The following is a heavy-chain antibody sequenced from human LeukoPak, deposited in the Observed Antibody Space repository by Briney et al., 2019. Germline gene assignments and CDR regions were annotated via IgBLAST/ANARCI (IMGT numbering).Heavy chain of an antibody. J-gene: IGHJ4*02. CDR1: GGSISSYY. V-gene: IGHV4-59*01. Sequence: SETLSLTCTVSGGSISSYYWSWIRQPPGKGLEWIGYIYYSGSTNYNPSLKSRVTISVDTSKNQFSLKLSSVTAADTAVYYCARGGYSYGHHSKFEYWGQGTLVTVSS. D-gene: IGHD5-18*01. CDR2: IYYSGST. CDR3: ARGGYSYGHHSKFEY.